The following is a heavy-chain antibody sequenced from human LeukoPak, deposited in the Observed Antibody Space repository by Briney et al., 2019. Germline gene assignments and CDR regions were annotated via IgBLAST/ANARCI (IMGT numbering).Heavy chain of an antibody. CDR3: ARITRPFN. CDR1: GGSISSSSYY. CDR2: IYYSGST. J-gene: IGHJ4*02. V-gene: IGHV4-39*07. Sequence: SETPSLTCTVSGGSISSSSYYWGWLRQPPGKGLEWIGSIYYSGSTYYNPSLKSRVTISVDTSKNQFSLKLSSVTAADTAVYYCARITRPFNWGQGTLVTVSS. D-gene: IGHD6-25*01.